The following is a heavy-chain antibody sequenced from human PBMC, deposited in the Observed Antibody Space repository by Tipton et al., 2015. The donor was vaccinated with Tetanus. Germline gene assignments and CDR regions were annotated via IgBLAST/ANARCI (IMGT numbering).Heavy chain of an antibody. CDR3: ARHWSKAYSSSFDP. Sequence: VQLVQSGAVVRKPGESLKISCEGSGFSFSTHWIGWVRQMPGKGLEWMGIILPADSDTRYSPSFQGRITISTDKSTSTAFLQWHSLKASDTAIYYCARHWSKAYSSSFDPWGQGTLVTVSS. CDR1: GFSFSTHW. CDR2: ILPADSDT. D-gene: IGHD6-13*01. V-gene: IGHV5-51*01. J-gene: IGHJ5*02.